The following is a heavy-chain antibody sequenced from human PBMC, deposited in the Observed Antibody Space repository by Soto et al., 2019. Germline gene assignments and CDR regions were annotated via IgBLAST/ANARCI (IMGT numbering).Heavy chain of an antibody. D-gene: IGHD3-22*01. CDR1: GFTFDDYG. Sequence: PGGSLRLSCAASGFTFDDYGMSWVRQAPGKGLEWVSGINWNGGSTGYADSVKGRFTISRDNAKNSLYLQMNSLRAEDTALYYCARVLDYYDSIPAGRYAFDIWGQGTMVTVSS. CDR3: ARVLDYYDSIPAGRYAFDI. V-gene: IGHV3-20*04. CDR2: INWNGGST. J-gene: IGHJ3*02.